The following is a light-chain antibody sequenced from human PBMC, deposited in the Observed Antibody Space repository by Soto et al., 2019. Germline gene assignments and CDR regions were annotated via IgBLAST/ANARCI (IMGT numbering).Light chain of an antibody. J-gene: IGKJ4*01. CDR3: QQYNNWPPRT. CDR1: QSVSSN. V-gene: IGKV3-15*01. Sequence: EIVMTQSPATLSVSPGERATLSCRASQSVSSNLAWYQQKPGQAPRLLIYGASTRATGIPARFSGSGSGTEFTLTISSLQSEDFAVYYCQQYNNWPPRTFGGGTKVDNK. CDR2: GAS.